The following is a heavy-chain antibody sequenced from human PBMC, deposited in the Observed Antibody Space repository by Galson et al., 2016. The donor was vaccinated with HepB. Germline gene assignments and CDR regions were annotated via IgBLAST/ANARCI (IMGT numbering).Heavy chain of an antibody. CDR2: ITYNASKK. CDR3: AKSPLMFFGELLGYFQH. D-gene: IGHD3-10*01. J-gene: IGHJ1*01. Sequence: SLRLSCAASGFTFSSYGMHWVRQAPGKGLEWVAVITYNASKKYYADSVKGRFTISRDKSKNTLYLQMNSLRAEDTAVYYCAKSPLMFFGELLGYFQHWGQGTLVTVSS. CDR1: GFTFSSYG. V-gene: IGHV3-30*18.